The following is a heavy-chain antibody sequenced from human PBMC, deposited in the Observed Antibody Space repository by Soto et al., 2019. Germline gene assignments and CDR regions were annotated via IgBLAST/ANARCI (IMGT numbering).Heavy chain of an antibody. J-gene: IGHJ6*02. CDR2: IYYSGST. V-gene: IGHV4-31*03. Sequence: TLSLTCTVSGGSISSGGYYWSWIRQHPGKGLEWIGYIYYSGSTYYNPSLKSRVTISVDTSKNQFSLKLSSVTAADTAVYYCAQSSPYYYYYHGMDVWGQGTTVTVSS. CDR3: AQSSPYYYYYHGMDV. CDR1: GGSISSGGYY.